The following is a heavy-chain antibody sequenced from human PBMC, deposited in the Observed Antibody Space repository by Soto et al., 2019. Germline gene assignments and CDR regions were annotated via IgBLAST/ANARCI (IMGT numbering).Heavy chain of an antibody. J-gene: IGHJ5*02. CDR1: GGTFSSYA. D-gene: IGHD2-21*01. CDR2: IIPIFGTA. CDR3: ARSPTLFANWFDP. Sequence: GASVKVSCKASGGTFSSYAISWVRQAPGQGLEWMGGIIPIFGTANYAQKFQGRVTITADESTSTAYMELSSLRSEDTAVYYCARSPTLFANWFDPWGQGTLVTVSS. V-gene: IGHV1-69*13.